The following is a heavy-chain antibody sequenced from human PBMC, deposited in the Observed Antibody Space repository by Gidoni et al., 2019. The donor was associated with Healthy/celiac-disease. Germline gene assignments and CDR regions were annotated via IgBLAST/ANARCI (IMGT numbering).Heavy chain of an antibody. J-gene: IGHJ4*02. D-gene: IGHD5-18*01. CDR3: AKAVGGGYSYAGDY. CDR1: GFTFSSYA. CDR2: ISGSGCST. V-gene: IGHV3-23*01. Sequence: EVQLLESGGGLVQPGGSLRLSCAASGFTFSSYAMSWVRQAPGKGLGWVSAISGSGCSTYYADSGKGRFTISRDNSKNTLYLQMNSLRAEDTAVYYCAKAVGGGYSYAGDYWGQGTLVTVSS.